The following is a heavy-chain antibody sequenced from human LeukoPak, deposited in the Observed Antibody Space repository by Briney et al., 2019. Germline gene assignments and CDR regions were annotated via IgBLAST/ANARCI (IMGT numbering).Heavy chain of an antibody. Sequence: PGGSLRLSCAASGFTFSSYAMSWVRQAPGKGLEWVSAISGSGGSTYYADSVKGRFTISRDNSKNTLYLQMNSLRAEDTAVYYCARDPYYDFWSGYYLHYYYGMDVWGQGTTVTVSS. CDR2: ISGSGGST. CDR1: GFTFSSYA. CDR3: ARDPYYDFWSGYYLHYYYGMDV. D-gene: IGHD3-3*01. J-gene: IGHJ6*02. V-gene: IGHV3-23*01.